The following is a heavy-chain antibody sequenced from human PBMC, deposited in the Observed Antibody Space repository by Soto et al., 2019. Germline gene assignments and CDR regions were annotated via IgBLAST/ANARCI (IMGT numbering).Heavy chain of an antibody. V-gene: IGHV3-9*01. J-gene: IGHJ6*02. CDR2: ISWNTNRI. CDR1: GFPFDDYA. Sequence: GGSLRLSCAASGFPFDDYAMHWVRQAPGKGLEWVSSISWNTNRIGYADSVKGRFTISRDNAKNSLYLQMNSLRAEDTAFYYCAKDIRDYEYGMDVWGQGTTVTVSS. D-gene: IGHD3-16*01. CDR3: AKDIRDYEYGMDV.